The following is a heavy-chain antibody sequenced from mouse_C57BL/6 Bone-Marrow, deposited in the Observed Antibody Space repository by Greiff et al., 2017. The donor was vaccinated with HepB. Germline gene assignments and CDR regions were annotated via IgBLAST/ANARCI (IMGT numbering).Heavy chain of an antibody. CDR3: ARAYYYGSSFYFDY. CDR1: GYTFTSYG. J-gene: IGHJ2*01. V-gene: IGHV1-81*01. Sequence: QVQLKESGAELARPGASVKLSCKASGYTFTSYGISWVKQRTGQGLEWIGEIDPRSGNTYYNEKFKGKATLTADKSSSTAYMEPRSLTSEDSAVYFCARAYYYGSSFYFDYWGQGTTLTVSS. CDR2: IDPRSGNT. D-gene: IGHD1-1*01.